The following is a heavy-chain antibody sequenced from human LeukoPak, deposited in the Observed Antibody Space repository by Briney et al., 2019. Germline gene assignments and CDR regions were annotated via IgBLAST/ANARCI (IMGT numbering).Heavy chain of an antibody. J-gene: IGHJ4*02. CDR3: AREGSSWYVGSDY. V-gene: IGHV4-34*01. Sequence: SETLSLTCAVYGGSFSGYYWSWIRQPPGKGLEWIGEINHSGSTNYNPSLKSRVTTSVDTSKNQFSLKLSSVTAADTAVYYCAREGSSWYVGSDYWGQGTLVTVSS. CDR2: INHSGST. CDR1: GGSFSGYY. D-gene: IGHD6-13*01.